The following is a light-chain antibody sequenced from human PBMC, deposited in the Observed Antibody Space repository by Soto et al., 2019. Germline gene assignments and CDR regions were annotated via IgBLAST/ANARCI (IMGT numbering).Light chain of an antibody. V-gene: IGKV1-5*01. J-gene: IGKJ1*01. Sequence: DLKMTQSPSTLSASVGDRVTITCRASQSLRWSLAWFQQKPGKAPNLLIYDASHLESGVPSRFSGSGSGTEFSLTINSLQPDDFATYYCQQYSTYSGTFGQGTKVEIK. CDR2: DAS. CDR3: QQYSTYSGT. CDR1: QSLRWS.